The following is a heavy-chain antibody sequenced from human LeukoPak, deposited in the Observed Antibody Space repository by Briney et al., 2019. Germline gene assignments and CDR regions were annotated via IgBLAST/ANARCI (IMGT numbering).Heavy chain of an antibody. D-gene: IGHD4-11*01. V-gene: IGHV3-64D*06. J-gene: IGHJ4*02. CDR3: VNDRTATVKDTFDY. Sequence: GGSLRLSCSASGFTFSSYAMHWVRQAPGKGLEYVSAISGNGGSTYYADSVKGRFTISRDNSKNTLYLQMSSLRAEDTAVYYCVNDRTATVKDTFDYWGQGTLVTVSS. CDR1: GFTFSSYA. CDR2: ISGNGGST.